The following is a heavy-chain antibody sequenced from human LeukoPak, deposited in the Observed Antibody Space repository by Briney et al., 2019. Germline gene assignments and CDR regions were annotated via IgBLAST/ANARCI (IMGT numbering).Heavy chain of an antibody. V-gene: IGHV3-7*05. J-gene: IGHJ4*02. CDR2: IKQDGSAK. D-gene: IGHD2-15*01. Sequence: GGSLRPSCAPSGSTFSSNWMYWVRQAPGKGLEWVANIKQDGSAKNYVDSVKGRFTISRDNAKNSLYLQMNSLRTEDTAVYYCASGSSMDYWGQGTLVTVSS. CDR1: GSTFSSNW. CDR3: ASGSSMDY.